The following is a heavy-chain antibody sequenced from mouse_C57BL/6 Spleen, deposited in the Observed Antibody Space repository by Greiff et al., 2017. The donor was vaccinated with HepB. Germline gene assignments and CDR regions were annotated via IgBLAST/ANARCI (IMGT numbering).Heavy chain of an antibody. Sequence: EVHLVESGAELVRPGASVKLSCTASGFNIKDDYMHWVKQRPEQGLEWIGWIDPENGDTEYASKFQGKATITADTSSNTAYLQLSSLTSEDTAVYYCTTYRTYDAFDYWGQGTTLTVSS. CDR3: TTYRTYDAFDY. CDR1: GFNIKDDY. J-gene: IGHJ2*01. CDR2: IDPENGDT. D-gene: IGHD2-3*01. V-gene: IGHV14-4*01.